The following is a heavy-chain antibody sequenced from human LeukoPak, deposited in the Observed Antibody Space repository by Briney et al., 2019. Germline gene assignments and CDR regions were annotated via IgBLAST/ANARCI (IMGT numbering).Heavy chain of an antibody. CDR2: IRSKSNSYAT. V-gene: IGHV3-73*01. Sequence: GGSLRLSCAASGFTFSASALHWVRQASGKGLEWVGRIRSKSNSYATEYAASLKGRCTISRDDSKNTAYLQMNSLRAEDTAVYYCAREGYDYVWGSYRKGAFDYWGQGTLVTVSS. D-gene: IGHD3-16*02. J-gene: IGHJ4*02. CDR1: GFTFSASA. CDR3: AREGYDYVWGSYRKGAFDY.